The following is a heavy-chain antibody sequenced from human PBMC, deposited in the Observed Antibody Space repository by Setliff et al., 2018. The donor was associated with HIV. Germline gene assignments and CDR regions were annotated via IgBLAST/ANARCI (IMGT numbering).Heavy chain of an antibody. J-gene: IGHJ4*02. CDR1: GYTFTDYF. V-gene: IGHV1-69-2*01. CDR3: ATQRWLLPDY. Sequence: ASVKVSCKASGYTFTDYFIHWVHQAPGKGLEWMGRVDSEDGETKYAEKFQGRLTITADTSIDTAYMELISLTSEDTAVYYCATQRWLLPDYWGQGTLVTVSS. CDR2: VDSEDGET. D-gene: IGHD2-15*01.